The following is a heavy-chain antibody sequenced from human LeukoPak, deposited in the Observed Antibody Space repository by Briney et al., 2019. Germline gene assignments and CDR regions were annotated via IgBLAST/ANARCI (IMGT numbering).Heavy chain of an antibody. V-gene: IGHV1-2*02. CDR2: IIPNSGGT. CDR1: GYTFTGYY. Sequence: GASVKVSCKASGYTFTGYYMHWVRQAPGQGLEWMGWIIPNSGGTNYAQKFQGRVTMTRDTSISTAYMELSRLRSDDTAVYYCARDHSSSCQLLDFWGQGTLVTVSS. J-gene: IGHJ4*02. D-gene: IGHD6-13*01. CDR3: ARDHSSSCQLLDF.